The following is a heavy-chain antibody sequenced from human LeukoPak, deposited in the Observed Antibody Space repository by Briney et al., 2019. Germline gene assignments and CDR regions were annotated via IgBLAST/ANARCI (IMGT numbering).Heavy chain of an antibody. Sequence: QAGGSLRLSCAASGLTFSSYWMSWVRQAPGKGPEWVANIKPDGSGKYYVDSVKGRFTISRDNAENSLFLHMNSLRAEDTAVYYCARGAVAAAGDYWGRGTLVTVSS. CDR1: GLTFSSYW. V-gene: IGHV3-7*04. D-gene: IGHD6-13*01. J-gene: IGHJ4*02. CDR3: ARGAVAAAGDY. CDR2: IKPDGSGK.